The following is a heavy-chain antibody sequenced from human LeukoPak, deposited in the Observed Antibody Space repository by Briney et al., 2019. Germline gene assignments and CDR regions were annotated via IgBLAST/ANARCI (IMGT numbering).Heavy chain of an antibody. V-gene: IGHV3-48*04. CDR3: ATTVTTRWVY. CDR1: GFTFSSYS. J-gene: IGHJ4*02. CDR2: ISSSSSTI. Sequence: GGSLRLSCAASGFTFSSYSMNWVRQAPGKGLEWVSYISSSSSTIYYAGSVKGRFTISRDNAKNSLYLQMNSLRAEDTAVYYCATTVTTRWVYWGQGTLVTVSS. D-gene: IGHD4-17*01.